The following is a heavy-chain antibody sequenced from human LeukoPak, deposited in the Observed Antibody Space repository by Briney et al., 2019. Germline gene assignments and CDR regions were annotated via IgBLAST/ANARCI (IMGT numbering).Heavy chain of an antibody. Sequence: SETLSLTCTVSGGSISSDHWNWIRQPPGKGLEWIGCIYYSGSTYYNPSLKSRVTISVDMSKSQFSLRLTSVTAADTAVYYCARKSDFDIWGQGTLVTVSS. CDR1: GGSISSDH. CDR3: ARKSDFDI. CDR2: IYYSGST. D-gene: IGHD2-21*02. V-gene: IGHV4-59*01. J-gene: IGHJ3*02.